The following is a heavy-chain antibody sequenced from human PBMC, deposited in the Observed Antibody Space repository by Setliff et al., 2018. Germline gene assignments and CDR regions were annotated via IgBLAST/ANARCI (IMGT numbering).Heavy chain of an antibody. J-gene: IGHJ4*02. CDR2: IIPIFGTT. D-gene: IGHD4-17*01. V-gene: IGHV1-69*13. CDR1: GGTFNTYA. Sequence: SVKVSCKASGGTFNTYAISWVRQAPGQGLEWMGGIIPIFGTTNYAQKFQGRVTITADESTSTAYMELSSLRSEDTAIYYCARDFLGIHIDHGNALDDYWGQGTLVTVSS. CDR3: ARDFLGIHIDHGNALDDY.